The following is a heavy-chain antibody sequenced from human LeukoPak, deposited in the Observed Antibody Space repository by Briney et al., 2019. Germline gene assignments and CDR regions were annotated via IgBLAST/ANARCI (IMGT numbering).Heavy chain of an antibody. V-gene: IGHV3-7*01. J-gene: IGHJ4*02. CDR1: GFTFSSYW. D-gene: IGHD4-17*01. Sequence: GGSLRLSCAASGFTFSSYWMSWFRQAPGKGLEWVANIKQDGSEKYYVDSVKGRFTISRDNAKNSLYLQMNSLRAEDTAVYYCARSGDYVSGPSDYWGQGTLVTVSS. CDR3: ARSGDYVSGPSDY. CDR2: IKQDGSEK.